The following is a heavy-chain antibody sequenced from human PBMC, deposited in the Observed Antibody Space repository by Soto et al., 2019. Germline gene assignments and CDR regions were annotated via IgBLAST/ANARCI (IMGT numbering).Heavy chain of an antibody. D-gene: IGHD6-13*01. Sequence: TLSLTCTVSGGSISSGDYYWSWIRQPPGKGLEWIGYIYYSGSTYYNPSLKSRVTISVDTSKNQFSLKLSSVTAADTAVYYCARDRSIRTSSSWSKKKAPYYYYGMDVWGQGTTVTVSS. J-gene: IGHJ6*02. CDR2: IYYSGST. V-gene: IGHV4-30-4*01. CDR3: ARDRSIRTSSSWSKKKAPYYYYGMDV. CDR1: GGSISSGDYY.